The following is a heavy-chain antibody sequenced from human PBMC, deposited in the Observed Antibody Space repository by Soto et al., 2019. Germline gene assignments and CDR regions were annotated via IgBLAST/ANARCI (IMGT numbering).Heavy chain of an antibody. CDR2: IRSKANSYAT. V-gene: IGHV3-73*01. Sequence: GGSLRLSCAASGFTFSACAMHWVRQASGKGLEWIGRIRSKANSYATAYAASVRGRFTISRDDSKNTAYLQMNSLKTEDTAVYYCSTTTVTTQDYWGQGTLVTVSS. CDR3: STTTVTTQDY. J-gene: IGHJ4*02. D-gene: IGHD4-17*01. CDR1: GFTFSACA.